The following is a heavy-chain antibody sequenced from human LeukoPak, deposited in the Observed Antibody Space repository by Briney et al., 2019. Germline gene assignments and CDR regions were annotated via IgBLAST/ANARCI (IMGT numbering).Heavy chain of an antibody. V-gene: IGHV4-59*01. CDR3: ARGDYYDSSGYYGYWYFDL. Sequence: SETLSLTCTVSGGSISSYYWSWIRQPPGKGLEWIGYIYYSGSTDYNPSLKSRVTISVDTSKNQFSLKLSSVTAADTAVYYCARGDYYDSSGYYGYWYFDLWGRGTLVTVSS. J-gene: IGHJ2*01. CDR2: IYYSGST. D-gene: IGHD3-22*01. CDR1: GGSISSYY.